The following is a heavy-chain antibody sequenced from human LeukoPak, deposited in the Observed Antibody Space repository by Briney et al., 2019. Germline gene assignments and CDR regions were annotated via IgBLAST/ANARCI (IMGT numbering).Heavy chain of an antibody. CDR1: GGSISSYY. Sequence: SEILSLTCTVSGGSISSYYWSWIRQPPGRGLEWIGYIYYSGSTNYNPSLKSRVTISVDTSKNQFSLKLSSVTAADTAVYYCARHRYNIDFWAQSTLVTVSS. J-gene: IGHJ4*02. V-gene: IGHV4-59*08. D-gene: IGHD1-1*01. CDR2: IYYSGST. CDR3: ARHRYNIDF.